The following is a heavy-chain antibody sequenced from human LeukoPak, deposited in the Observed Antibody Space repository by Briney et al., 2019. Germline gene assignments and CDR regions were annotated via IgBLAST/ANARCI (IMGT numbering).Heavy chain of an antibody. V-gene: IGHV3-74*01. Sequence: GGPVRLSCTTSGFTDTKYWMHWVRQAPGKGLVGVSRINRDGSNPNYAGSVKGRFTISRDNARNTLYLQMNILRAEDTAVYYCAGGLSDYYYTVGYWGQGTLVTASS. J-gene: IGHJ4*02. CDR3: AGGLSDYYYTVGY. CDR1: GFTDTKYW. CDR2: INRDGSNP. D-gene: IGHD3-22*01.